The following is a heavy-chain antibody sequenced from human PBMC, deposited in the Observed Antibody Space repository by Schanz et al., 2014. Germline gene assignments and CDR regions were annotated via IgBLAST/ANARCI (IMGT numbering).Heavy chain of an antibody. D-gene: IGHD3-3*01. V-gene: IGHV3-33*01. Sequence: QGQLVESGGGVVQPGKSLRLSCATSGFIFRSFGIHWVRQAPGKGLEWVAVIWSDGTNEYYADSVKGRFTISGDSSKYTVYLQMNSLRAEDTAVYYCVRDSFFAFDYWGQGTLVTVSP. CDR1: GFIFRSFG. CDR3: VRDSFFAFDY. J-gene: IGHJ4*02. CDR2: IWSDGTNE.